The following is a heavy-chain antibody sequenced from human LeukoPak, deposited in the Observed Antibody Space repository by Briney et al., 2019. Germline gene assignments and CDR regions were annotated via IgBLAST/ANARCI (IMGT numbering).Heavy chain of an antibody. J-gene: IGHJ5*02. Sequence: SETLSLTCTVSGGSVNSGSYYWCWIRQPPGKGLEWIGSIYYSGSTYYNPSLKSRVTISVDTSKNQFSLKLSSVTAADTAVYYCARQGWHQRFLEWLLNWFDPWGQGTLVTVSS. V-gene: IGHV4-39*01. CDR2: IYYSGST. CDR3: ARQGWHQRFLEWLLNWFDP. CDR1: GGSVNSGSYY. D-gene: IGHD3-3*01.